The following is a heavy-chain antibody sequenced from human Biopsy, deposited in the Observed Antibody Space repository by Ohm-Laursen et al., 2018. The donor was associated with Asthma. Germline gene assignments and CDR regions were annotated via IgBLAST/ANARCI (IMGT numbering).Heavy chain of an antibody. Sequence: SLRLSCAASGFTFSNYGMHRVRQPPGKGLDWVAVISFDGSNKNYTDSVKGRFTISRDNSRNTLHLQMNSLRAEDTAVYYCAKDVFPGWELRRGPDYWGQGTLVTVSS. D-gene: IGHD1-26*01. CDR1: GFTFSNYG. V-gene: IGHV3-30*18. CDR3: AKDVFPGWELRRGPDY. J-gene: IGHJ4*02. CDR2: ISFDGSNK.